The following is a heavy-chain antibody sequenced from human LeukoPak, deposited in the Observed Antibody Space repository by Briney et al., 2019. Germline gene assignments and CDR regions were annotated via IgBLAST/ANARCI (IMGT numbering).Heavy chain of an antibody. D-gene: IGHD6-13*01. Sequence: PSETPSLTCTVSGGSISSGSYYWSWIRQPAGKGLEWIGRVYTSGSTNYNPSLKSRVTISVDTSKNQFSLKLSSVAAADTAVYYCARSAAAHPLIPYYYYMDVWGKGTTVTVSS. J-gene: IGHJ6*03. CDR3: ARSAAAHPLIPYYYYMDV. CDR2: VYTSGST. V-gene: IGHV4-61*02. CDR1: GGSISSGSYY.